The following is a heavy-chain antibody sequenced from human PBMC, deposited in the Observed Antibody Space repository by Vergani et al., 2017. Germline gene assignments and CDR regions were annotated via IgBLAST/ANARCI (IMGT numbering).Heavy chain of an antibody. V-gene: IGHV3-7*03. CDR1: GFTFSNYW. CDR2: IKQDGSEK. CDR3: AGPQGTSAYYYGGFDY. D-gene: IGHD3-22*01. J-gene: IGHJ4*02. Sequence: EVQLVESGGGLVQPGGSLRLSCAASGFTFSNYWMSWVRQAPGKGLEWVANIKQDGSEKYYVDSVKGRFTISRDNSKNTLSLQMNSLTAEDTAIYYCAGPQGTSAYYYGGFDYWGQGILVTVSS.